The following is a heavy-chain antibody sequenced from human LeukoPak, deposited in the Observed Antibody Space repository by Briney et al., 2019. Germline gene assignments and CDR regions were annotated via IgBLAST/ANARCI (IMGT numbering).Heavy chain of an antibody. Sequence: GGSLRLSCAASGVTFRIYGMSWVRQAPGEGLEWVSGISGSGGTTNYAESVKGRFTISRDNSKNTLYLQMNSLRAEDTALYYCAKDINYDILTGPSDYWGQGTLVTVSS. CDR1: GVTFRIYG. J-gene: IGHJ4*02. CDR2: ISGSGGTT. V-gene: IGHV3-23*01. CDR3: AKDINYDILTGPSDY. D-gene: IGHD3-9*01.